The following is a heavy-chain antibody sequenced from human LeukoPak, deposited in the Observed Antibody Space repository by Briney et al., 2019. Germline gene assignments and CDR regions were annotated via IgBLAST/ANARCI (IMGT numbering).Heavy chain of an antibody. J-gene: IGHJ4*02. CDR2: FDPEDGET. CDR3: ATDLSAAVAGRGHY. CDR1: GYTFTSYY. V-gene: IGHV1-24*01. D-gene: IGHD6-19*01. Sequence: ASVKVSCKASGYTFTSYYMHWVRQAPGKGLEWMGGFDPEDGETIYAQKFQGRVTMTEDTSTDTAYMELSSLRSEDTAVYYCATDLSAAVAGRGHYWGQGTLVTVSS.